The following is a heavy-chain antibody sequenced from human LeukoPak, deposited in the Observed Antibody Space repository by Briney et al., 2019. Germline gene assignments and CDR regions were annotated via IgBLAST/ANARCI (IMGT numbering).Heavy chain of an antibody. CDR1: DNSISSGFY. CDR3: AAGASTIEVFDP. V-gene: IGHV4-38-2*02. J-gene: IGHJ5*02. D-gene: IGHD5/OR15-5a*01. Sequence: SETLSLTCTVSDNSISSGFYWGWIRQPPGKGLEWIGNIFHSGSTYYNPSLQSRVTISVDLSKSQFSLRMRSVTAADTAVYYCAAGASTIEVFDPWGQGTLVTVSS. CDR2: IFHSGST.